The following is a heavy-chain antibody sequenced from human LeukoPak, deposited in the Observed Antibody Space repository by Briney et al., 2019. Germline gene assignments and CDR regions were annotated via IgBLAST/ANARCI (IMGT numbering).Heavy chain of an antibody. J-gene: IGHJ3*02. D-gene: IGHD3-10*01. CDR2: ISAYNGNT. V-gene: IGHV1-18*01. Sequence: VASVKVSCKASGYTFTSYGISWVRQAPGQGLERMGWISAYNGNTNYAQKLQGRVTMTTDTSTSTAYMELRSLRSDDTAVYYCARFSIGITMVRGPNLGAFDIWGQGTMVTVSS. CDR1: GYTFTSYG. CDR3: ARFSIGITMVRGPNLGAFDI.